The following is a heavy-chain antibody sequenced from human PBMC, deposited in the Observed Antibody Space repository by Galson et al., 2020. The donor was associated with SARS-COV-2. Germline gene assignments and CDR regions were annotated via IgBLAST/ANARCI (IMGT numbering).Heavy chain of an antibody. Sequence: GGSLRLSCAASGFTFSSYAMSWVRQAPGKGLEWVSAISGSGGSTYYADSVKGRFTISRDNSKNTLYLQMNSLRAEDTAVYYCAKGSVILWFGELLSDYWGQGTLVTVSS. CDR1: GFTFSSYA. D-gene: IGHD3-10*01. CDR3: AKGSVILWFGELLSDY. CDR2: ISGSGGST. V-gene: IGHV3-23*01. J-gene: IGHJ4*02.